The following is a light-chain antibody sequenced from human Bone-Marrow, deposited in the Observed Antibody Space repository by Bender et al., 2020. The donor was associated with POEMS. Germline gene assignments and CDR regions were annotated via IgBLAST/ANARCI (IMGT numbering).Light chain of an antibody. Sequence: QSALTQPASVSGSPGQSVTITCTGTSSDVGYYNYVSWHQQQPGKAPKVIIYQDENRPSGVSGRFSASKSGNPPSLTISGLQADDEADYYCSSFTTATTTLIFGGGTKVTVL. CDR1: SSDVGYYNY. V-gene: IGLV2-14*01. CDR2: QDE. CDR3: SSFTTATTTLI. J-gene: IGLJ2*01.